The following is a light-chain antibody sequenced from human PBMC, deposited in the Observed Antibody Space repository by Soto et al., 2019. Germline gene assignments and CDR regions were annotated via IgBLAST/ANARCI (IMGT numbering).Light chain of an antibody. CDR2: AAS. J-gene: IGKJ5*01. CDR3: QQYGSSPIT. CDR1: QSVSSSY. V-gene: IGKV3-20*01. Sequence: EIVLTQSPGPLALSPGERATLSCRASQSVSSSYLARYQQKPGQSPMLLIYAASSSATGIPDRFSGSGSGTDFTLTISRLEPEDFEVYYWQQYGSSPITFGQGTRLEIK.